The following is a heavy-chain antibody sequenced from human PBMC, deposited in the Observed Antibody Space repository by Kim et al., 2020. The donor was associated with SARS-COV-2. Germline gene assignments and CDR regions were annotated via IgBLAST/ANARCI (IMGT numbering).Heavy chain of an antibody. V-gene: IGHV1-24*01. D-gene: IGHD6-6*01. J-gene: IGHJ6*02. Sequence: QKFHGRVTMTEDTSTDTAYMELSSLRSDDTAVYYCATVPVRPYYYYGMDVWGQGTTVTVSS. CDR3: ATVPVRPYYYYGMDV.